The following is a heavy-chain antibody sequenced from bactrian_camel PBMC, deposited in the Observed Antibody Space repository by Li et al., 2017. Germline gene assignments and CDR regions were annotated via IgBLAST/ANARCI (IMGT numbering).Heavy chain of an antibody. V-gene: IGHV3S31*01. CDR2: ITGSGIIT. CDR3: VQDSGWGSNIDCGRTWYQYNY. D-gene: IGHD6*01. CDR1: EYSISNNC. Sequence: DVQLVESGGGSVQAGGSLRLSCAYSEYSISNNCMGWLRQAPGKERERVATITGSGIITYADSVKGRFSITRDTAKRILYLQMSNLEPEDTAMYYCVQDSGWGSNIDCGRTWYQYNYWGQGTQVTVS. J-gene: IGHJ4*01.